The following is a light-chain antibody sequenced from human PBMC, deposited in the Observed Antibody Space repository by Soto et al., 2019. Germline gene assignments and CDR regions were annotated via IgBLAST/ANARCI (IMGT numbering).Light chain of an antibody. Sequence: QSALTQPASVSGSPGQSITISCTRTNSDLGSFNFVSWYQQHPGKAPKVMIYEVAKRPSGISDRFSGSKSGNTASLTISGLQVEDEADYYCYSDAGTSTYFFGTGTKVTVL. CDR2: EVA. V-gene: IGLV2-23*02. CDR3: YSDAGTSTYF. CDR1: NSDLGSFNF. J-gene: IGLJ1*01.